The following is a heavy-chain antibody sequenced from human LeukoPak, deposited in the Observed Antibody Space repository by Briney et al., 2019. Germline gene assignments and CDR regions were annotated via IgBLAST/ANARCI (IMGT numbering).Heavy chain of an antibody. Sequence: GASVKVSCKASGYTFTSYYMHWVRQAPGQGLEWMGIINPSGGSTSYAQKFQGRVTMTRDMSTSTVYMELSSLRSEDTAVYYCAREAYGGNPEDQTSGAFDIWGQGTMVTVSS. D-gene: IGHD4-23*01. CDR3: AREAYGGNPEDQTSGAFDI. CDR1: GYTFTSYY. V-gene: IGHV1-46*01. J-gene: IGHJ3*02. CDR2: INPSGGST.